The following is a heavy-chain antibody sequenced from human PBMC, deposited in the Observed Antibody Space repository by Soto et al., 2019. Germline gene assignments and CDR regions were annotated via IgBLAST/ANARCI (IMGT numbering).Heavy chain of an antibody. CDR2: ISSNGGST. Sequence: EVQLVESGGGLVQPGGSLRLSCAASGFTFSSYAMHWVRQAPGKGLEYVSAISSNGGSTYYANSVKGRFTISRDNSKNPLYFKMGSRRAGDLVVYYCAREEYCSITTGYSFDYGGQGPLVTVSS. V-gene: IGHV3-64*01. CDR3: AREEYCSITTGYSFDY. J-gene: IGHJ4*02. D-gene: IGHD2-2*01. CDR1: GFTFSSYA.